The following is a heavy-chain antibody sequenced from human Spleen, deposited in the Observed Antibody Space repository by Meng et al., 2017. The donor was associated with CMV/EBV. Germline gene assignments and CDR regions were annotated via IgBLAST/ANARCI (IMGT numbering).Heavy chain of an antibody. J-gene: IGHJ5*02. CDR2: IYSSGST. CDR3: ARDGSSGWTNWIDP. D-gene: IGHD6-25*01. Sequence: QVQCQVSGPGLWKPSETLSLTFTVSGGAMCSYYWSWIREPAGRGLEWIGRIYSSGSTNYNPSLKSRVSMSVDTSKNEFSLKVSSVTAADTAVYYCARDGSSGWTNWIDPWGQGTLVTVSS. V-gene: IGHV4-4*07. CDR1: GGAMCSYY.